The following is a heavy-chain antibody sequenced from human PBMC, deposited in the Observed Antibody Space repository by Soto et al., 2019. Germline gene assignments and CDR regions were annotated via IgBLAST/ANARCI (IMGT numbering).Heavy chain of an antibody. V-gene: IGHV3-23*01. J-gene: IGHJ3*02. Sequence: EVQLLESGGGLVQPGGSLRLSCAASGFTFSSYAMSWVRQAPGKGLEWVSAISGSGGSTYYADSVKGRFTISRDNSKNTLYLQMNSLRAEDTAVYYCAKSTYKRALYYYDSSGYEGGAFDIWGQGTMVTVSS. CDR2: ISGSGGST. CDR3: AKSTYKRALYYYDSSGYEGGAFDI. CDR1: GFTFSSYA. D-gene: IGHD3-22*01.